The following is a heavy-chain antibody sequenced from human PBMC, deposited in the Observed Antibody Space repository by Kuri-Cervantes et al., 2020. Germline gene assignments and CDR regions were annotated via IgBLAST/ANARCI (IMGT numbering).Heavy chain of an antibody. J-gene: IGHJ4*02. CDR3: AISEGHAGSGFPLLSY. V-gene: IGHV1-18*01. Sequence: ASVKVSCKASGYTFTSYGISWVRQAPGQGLEWMGWISAYNGNTNYAQKLQGRVTMTTDTSTSTAYMEPRSLRSDDTAVYYCAISEGHAGSGFPLLSYWGQGTLVTVSS. CDR1: GYTFTSYG. CDR2: ISAYNGNT. D-gene: IGHD6-19*01.